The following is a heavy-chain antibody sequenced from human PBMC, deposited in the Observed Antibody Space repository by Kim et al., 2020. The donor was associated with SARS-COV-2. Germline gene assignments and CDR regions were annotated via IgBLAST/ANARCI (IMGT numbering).Heavy chain of an antibody. Sequence: GGSLRLSCAASGFTFDDYAMHWVRQAPGKGLEWVSGISWNSGSIGYADSVKGRFTISRDNAKNSLYLQMNSLRAEDTALYYCAKDGSIAARGYYYYYMDVWGKGTTVTVSS. V-gene: IGHV3-9*01. D-gene: IGHD6-6*01. CDR3: AKDGSIAARGYYYYYMDV. CDR2: ISWNSGSI. J-gene: IGHJ6*03. CDR1: GFTFDDYA.